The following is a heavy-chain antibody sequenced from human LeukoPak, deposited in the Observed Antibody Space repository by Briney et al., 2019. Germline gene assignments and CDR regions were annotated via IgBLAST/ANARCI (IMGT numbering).Heavy chain of an antibody. Sequence: GGSLRLSCAASGFTFSSYGMSWVRQAPGKGLEWVSAISGSGGSTYYADSVKGRFTISRDNSKNTLYLQMNSLRAEDTAVYYCAKDHIPYYYDSSGYYPHFDYWGQGTLVTVSS. J-gene: IGHJ4*02. D-gene: IGHD3-22*01. CDR3: AKDHIPYYYDSSGYYPHFDY. V-gene: IGHV3-23*01. CDR1: GFTFSSYG. CDR2: ISGSGGST.